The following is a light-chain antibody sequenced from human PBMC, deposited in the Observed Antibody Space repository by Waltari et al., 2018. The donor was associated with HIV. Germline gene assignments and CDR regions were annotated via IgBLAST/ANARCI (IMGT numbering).Light chain of an antibody. Sequence: QSVLTQPPSVSAAPGQKVTISCSGSTSNIGNNFVSWYRQLPGPAPNLPIYENSKRPSGIPDRFSGSKSGTSATLGITGLQTGDEADYYCGTWDSSLSAVIFGGGTKLTVL. V-gene: IGLV1-51*02. J-gene: IGLJ2*01. CDR3: GTWDSSLSAVI. CDR2: ENS. CDR1: TSNIGNNF.